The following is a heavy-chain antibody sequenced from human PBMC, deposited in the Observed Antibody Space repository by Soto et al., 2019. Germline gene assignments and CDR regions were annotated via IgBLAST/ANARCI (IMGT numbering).Heavy chain of an antibody. D-gene: IGHD6-19*01. CDR2: INQGGSET. J-gene: IGHJ5*02. CDR1: GFAFGSYW. CDR3: ARGSLYSSVWLNWFNP. Sequence: TGGSLRLSCVASGFAFGSYWMGWVRQAPVKGLEWVAYINQGGSETYYVDSVRGRFTVSRDNARNSLDLQMNSLRADDTAVYYCARGSLYSSVWLNWFNPWGRGTLVTVSS. V-gene: IGHV3-7*03.